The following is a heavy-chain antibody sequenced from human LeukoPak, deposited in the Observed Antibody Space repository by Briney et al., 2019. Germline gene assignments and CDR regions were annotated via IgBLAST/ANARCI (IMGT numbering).Heavy chain of an antibody. J-gene: IGHJ3*02. CDR1: GFTFRSYW. D-gene: IGHD3-10*01. CDR2: INSDGSST. CDR3: ARDRGGSAFDI. V-gene: IGHV3-74*01. Sequence: GGSLRLSCTPSGFTFRSYWMHWVRQAPGKGLVWVSRINSDGSSTSYADSVKGRFTISRDNAKNTLYLQMNSLRAEDTAVYHCARDRGGSAFDILGQGTMVTVSS.